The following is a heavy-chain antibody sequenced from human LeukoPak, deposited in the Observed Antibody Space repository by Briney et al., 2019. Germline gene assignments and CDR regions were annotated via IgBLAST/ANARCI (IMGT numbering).Heavy chain of an antibody. D-gene: IGHD2-2*01. Sequence: GGSLRLSCAASGFTFDDYAMHWVWQAPGKGLEWVSGISWNSGSIGYADSVKGRFTISRDNAKNSLYLQMNSLRAEDTALYYCAKDRGYCSSASCRSYYYYYGMDVWGQGTTVTVSS. CDR3: AKDRGYCSSASCRSYYYYYGMDV. J-gene: IGHJ6*02. V-gene: IGHV3-9*01. CDR2: ISWNSGSI. CDR1: GFTFDDYA.